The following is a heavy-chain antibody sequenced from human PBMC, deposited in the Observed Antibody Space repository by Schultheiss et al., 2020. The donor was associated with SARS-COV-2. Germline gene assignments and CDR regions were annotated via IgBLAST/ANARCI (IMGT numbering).Heavy chain of an antibody. Sequence: GSLRLSCAASGFTFSSYSMNWVRQAPGKGLEWVSSISSSSSYIYYADSVKGRFTISRDNSKNTLYLQMNSLRAEDTAVYYCVKDPPRGYCSGGSCYDPDYWGQGTLVTVSS. V-gene: IGHV3-21*01. D-gene: IGHD2-15*01. J-gene: IGHJ4*02. CDR3: VKDPPRGYCSGGSCYDPDY. CDR2: ISSSSSYI. CDR1: GFTFSSYS.